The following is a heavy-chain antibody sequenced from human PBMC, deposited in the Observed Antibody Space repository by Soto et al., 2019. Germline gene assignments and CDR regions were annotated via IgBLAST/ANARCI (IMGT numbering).Heavy chain of an antibody. CDR1: GYTFTSYG. D-gene: IGHD2-8*02. J-gene: IGHJ4*02. CDR2: IISVNDKT. V-gene: IGHV1-18*01. Sequence: GASVKVSCKSSGYTFTSYGISWVRQAPGQGLEWMGWIISVNDKTLYSPKFQGRLAITRDTSANTAYMDLYSLRSEDSAVYYCARGRRSCTGNNCHTDFDFWGQGSLVTVSS. CDR3: ARGRRSCTGNNCHTDFDF.